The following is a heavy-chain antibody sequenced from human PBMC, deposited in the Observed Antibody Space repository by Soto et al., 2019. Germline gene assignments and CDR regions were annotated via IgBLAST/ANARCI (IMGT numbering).Heavy chain of an antibody. V-gene: IGHV4-39*01. CDR1: GGSISSSSYY. CDR3: ARNLYCSSTSCFNGIDV. D-gene: IGHD2-2*01. CDR2: IYYSGST. J-gene: IGHJ6*02. Sequence: SETLSLTCTVSGGSISSSSYYWGWIRQPPGKGLEWIGSIYYSGSTYYNPSLKSRVTISVDTSKNQFSLKLSSVTAADTAVYYCARNLYCSSTSCFNGIDVRGQGTTVTGSS.